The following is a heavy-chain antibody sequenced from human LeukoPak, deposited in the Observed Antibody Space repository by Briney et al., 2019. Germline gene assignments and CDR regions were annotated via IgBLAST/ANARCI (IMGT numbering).Heavy chain of an antibody. V-gene: IGHV3-30-3*01. CDR2: ISYDGSNK. J-gene: IGHJ4*02. CDR3: ARDDIVATTN. Sequence: GGSLRLSCAASGFTFSSYAMHWVRQAPGKGLEWVAVISYDGSNKYYADSVKGRFTISRDNSKNTLYLQMNSLRAEDTAVYYCARDDIVATTNWGQGTLVTVSS. CDR1: GFTFSSYA. D-gene: IGHD5-12*01.